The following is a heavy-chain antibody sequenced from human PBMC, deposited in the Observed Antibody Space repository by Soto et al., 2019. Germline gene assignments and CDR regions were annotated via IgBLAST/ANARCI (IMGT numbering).Heavy chain of an antibody. Sequence: GGSLRLSCAASGFTFSSYWMSWVRQAPGKGLEWVANIKQDGSEKYYGDSVKGRFTISRDNAKNSLYLQMNSLRAEDTAVYYCARDGMIAVPAASQEYYDYYYGMDVWGQGTTVTVSS. V-gene: IGHV3-7*01. CDR3: ARDGMIAVPAASQEYYDYYYGMDV. J-gene: IGHJ6*02. CDR2: IKQDGSEK. CDR1: GFTFSSYW. D-gene: IGHD2-2*01.